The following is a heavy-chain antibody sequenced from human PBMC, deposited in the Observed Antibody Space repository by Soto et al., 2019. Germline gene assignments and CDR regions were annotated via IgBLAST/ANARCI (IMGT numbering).Heavy chain of an antibody. CDR2: IKDGGRT. CDR3: ARGQEGVVATH. Sequence: QVQLQQWGAGLLKPSETLSLNCAVNGGSLSGYYWSWIRQLPGKGLEWIGEIKDGGRTNYSPSLKSRATISSDTSNNQVSLRLYSVTAAATGVYYCARGQEGVVATHWDQGTLVTVSS. V-gene: IGHV4-34*01. D-gene: IGHD5-12*01. CDR1: GGSLSGYY. J-gene: IGHJ4*02.